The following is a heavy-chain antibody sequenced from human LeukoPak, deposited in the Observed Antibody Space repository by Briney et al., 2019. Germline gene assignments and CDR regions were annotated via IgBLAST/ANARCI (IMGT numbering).Heavy chain of an antibody. CDR2: IYTSGST. D-gene: IGHD3-22*01. J-gene: IGHJ4*02. CDR1: GGSISSYY. V-gene: IGHV4-4*07. CDR3: AREATYYYDSSAQWPVFDY. Sequence: SETLSLTCTVSGGSISSYYWSWIRQPAGKGLEWIGRIYTSGSTNYNPSLTSRVTMSVDTSKNQFSLKLSSVTAADTAVYSCAREATYYYDSSAQWPVFDYWGQGTLVTVSS.